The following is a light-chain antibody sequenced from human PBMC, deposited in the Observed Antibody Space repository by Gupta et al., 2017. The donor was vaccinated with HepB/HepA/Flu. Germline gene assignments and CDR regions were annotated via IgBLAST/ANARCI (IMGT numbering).Light chain of an antibody. CDR1: QSISTY. CDR2: IAS. Sequence: DIQMTQSPSSLSASVGDRVTITCRASQSISTYLNWYQQKPGKAPRLLLYIASTLQSGVPSTFSGGGIGRDFTLTISRLQSADFATYYCQQSYNTPYTFGQGTVMEIK. CDR3: QQSYNTPYT. J-gene: IGKJ2*01. V-gene: IGKV1-39*01.